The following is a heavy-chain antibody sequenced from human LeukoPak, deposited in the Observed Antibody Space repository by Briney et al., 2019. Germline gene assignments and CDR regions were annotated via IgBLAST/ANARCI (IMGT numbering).Heavy chain of an antibody. CDR2: NNSDGSST. D-gene: IGHD4-11*01. CDR3: TRQAYSNIDY. Sequence: GGSLRLSCEASRFTFSTYCMHWVRQARGKGLVWLTRNNSDGSSTIYANSVKGRFTISRDNAKNTLYLQMNSLRAEDTAVYYCTRQAYSNIDYWGQGTLVTVSS. V-gene: IGHV3-74*01. J-gene: IGHJ4*02. CDR1: RFTFSTYC.